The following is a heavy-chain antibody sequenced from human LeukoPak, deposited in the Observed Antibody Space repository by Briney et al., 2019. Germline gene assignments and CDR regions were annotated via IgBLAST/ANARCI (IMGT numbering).Heavy chain of an antibody. V-gene: IGHV5-51*01. Sequence: GESLKISCKGSGYSFTSYWNGWVRQMPGTGLEWMGIIYPGDSDTRYSPSFQGQVSISADKSISTAYLQWSSLKASDTAMYYCAITTVFRRSFDYWGQGTLVTVSS. CDR3: AITTVFRRSFDY. CDR1: GYSFTSYW. CDR2: IYPGDSDT. J-gene: IGHJ4*02. D-gene: IGHD4-17*01.